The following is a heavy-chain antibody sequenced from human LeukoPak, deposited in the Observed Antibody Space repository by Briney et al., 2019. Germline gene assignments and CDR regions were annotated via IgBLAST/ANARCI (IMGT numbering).Heavy chain of an antibody. CDR1: GGSIGTYY. D-gene: IGHD2-21*02. J-gene: IGHJ4*02. CDR2: IYYSGIA. CDR3: AREGDTSKFDY. V-gene: IGHV4-59*01. Sequence: SETRSLTCTVSGGSIGTYYWSWIRQPPGKGLEWIGYIYYSGIANYNPSLTSRVTISVDTSKNQFSLKLSSVTAADTAVYYCAREGDTSKFDYWGQGTLVTVSP.